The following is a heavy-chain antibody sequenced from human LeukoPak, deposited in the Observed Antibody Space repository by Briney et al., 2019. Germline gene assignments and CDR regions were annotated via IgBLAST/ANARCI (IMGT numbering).Heavy chain of an antibody. CDR1: GDSTSPFY. CDR2: IHYSEST. CDR3: ARVASSVMDY. D-gene: IGHD3-16*01. J-gene: IGHJ4*02. Sequence: SETLSLTCTVSGDSTSPFYWSWTRQPPGKGLEWIGYIHYSESTNYNPSLKSRVTISLDTSKNQFSLKMSSVTAADTAVYYCARVASSVMDYWGQGILVTVSS. V-gene: IGHV4-59*01.